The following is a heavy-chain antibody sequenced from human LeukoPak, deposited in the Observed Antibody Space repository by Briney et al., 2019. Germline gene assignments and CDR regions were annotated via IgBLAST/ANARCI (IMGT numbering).Heavy chain of an antibody. Sequence: KPSETLSLTGTVSGVAISSSSYYWGWIRQPPGKGLEWIGSLYYSGSTYYNPSLKSRVTISVDTSKNQFSLKLSSLTAADTAVYFCARHGGPQGDWGQGTLVTVSS. CDR3: ARHGGPQGD. J-gene: IGHJ4*02. CDR1: GVAISSSSYY. CDR2: LYYSGST. D-gene: IGHD2-15*01. V-gene: IGHV4-39*01.